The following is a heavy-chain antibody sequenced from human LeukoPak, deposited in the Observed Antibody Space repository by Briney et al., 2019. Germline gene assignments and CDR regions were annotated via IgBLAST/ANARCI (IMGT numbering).Heavy chain of an antibody. Sequence: SETLSLTCTVSGGSISSSSYYWGWIRQPPGKGLEWIGSIYYSGSTYYNPSLKSRVTISVDTSKNQFSLKLSSVTAADTAVYYCASIAVLVRAFDIWGQGTMVTVSS. J-gene: IGHJ3*02. CDR2: IYYSGST. CDR3: ASIAVLVRAFDI. CDR1: GGSISSSSYY. V-gene: IGHV4-39*07. D-gene: IGHD6-19*01.